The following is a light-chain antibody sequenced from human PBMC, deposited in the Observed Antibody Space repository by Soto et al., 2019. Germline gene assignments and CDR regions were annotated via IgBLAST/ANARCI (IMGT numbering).Light chain of an antibody. CDR3: QQSYNTPRP. J-gene: IGKJ1*01. CDR2: SSS. CDR1: QSISNF. Sequence: DIQLTQSPSSLSASVGDRVTITCRASQSISNFLNWYQQRPGQAPKLLISSSSNVQSGVPSRFSVRGSGTDFTLTISGLQPEDAASYCCQQSYNTPRPVGQGTKVDIK. V-gene: IGKV1-39*01.